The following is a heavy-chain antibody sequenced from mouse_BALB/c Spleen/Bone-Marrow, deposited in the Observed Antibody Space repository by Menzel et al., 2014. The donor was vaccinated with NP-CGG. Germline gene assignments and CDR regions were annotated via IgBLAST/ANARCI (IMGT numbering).Heavy chain of an antibody. Sequence: VQLVESGAELVRPGASVTLSCKASGYTFTDYEMHWVKQTPVHGLEWIGAIDPETGGTAYNQKFKGKATLTADKSSSTAYMELRSLTSEDSAVYYCTRGGNFITTVAVDFDYWGQGTTLTVSS. CDR1: GYTFTDYE. J-gene: IGHJ2*01. D-gene: IGHD1-1*01. CDR3: TRGGNFITTVAVDFDY. CDR2: IDPETGGT. V-gene: IGHV1-15*01.